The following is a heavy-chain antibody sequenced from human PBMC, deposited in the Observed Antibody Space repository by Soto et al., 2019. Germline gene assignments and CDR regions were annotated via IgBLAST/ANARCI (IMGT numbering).Heavy chain of an antibody. CDR2: IYSDGTT. J-gene: IGHJ6*02. D-gene: IGHD2-2*01. CDR1: GGSISGYY. Sequence: SETLSLTCTVSGGSISGYYWSRVRQPAGKGLEWVGRIYSDGTTNYSPSLKSRVTMSLDTSKDQFSLHLNSVTAADTAVYYCSRVGCSNSKCYTRGMDVWGQGTTATVSS. V-gene: IGHV4-4*07. CDR3: SRVGCSNSKCYTRGMDV.